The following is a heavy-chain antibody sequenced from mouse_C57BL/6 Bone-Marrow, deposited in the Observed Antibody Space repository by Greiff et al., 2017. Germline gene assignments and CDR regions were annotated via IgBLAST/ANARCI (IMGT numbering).Heavy chain of an antibody. CDR1: GFTFSDYG. J-gene: IGHJ3*01. CDR2: ISSGSSTI. CDR3: AKEDYYGPAWFAY. D-gene: IGHD2-1*01. Sequence: EVKLMESGGGLVKPGGSLKLSCAASGFTFSDYGMHWVRQAPEKGLEWVAYISSGSSTIYYADTVKGRFTISRDNAKNTLFLQMTSLRSEDTAMYYCAKEDYYGPAWFAYWAKGLWSLSLQ. V-gene: IGHV5-17*01.